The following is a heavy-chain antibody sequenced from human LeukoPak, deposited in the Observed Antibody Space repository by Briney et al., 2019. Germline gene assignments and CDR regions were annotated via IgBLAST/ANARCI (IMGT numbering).Heavy chain of an antibody. CDR1: GGSISSYY. J-gene: IGHJ6*03. CDR3: ARAYPTFDDYGDYGNYYYYYMDV. V-gene: IGHV4-59*01. CDR2: IYYSGST. D-gene: IGHD4-17*01. Sequence: SETLSLTCTVSGGSISSYYWSWIRQPLGKGLEWIGYIYYSGSTNYNPSLKSRVTISVDTSKNQFSLKLSSVTAADTAVYYCARAYPTFDDYGDYGNYYYYYMDVWGKGTTVTVSS.